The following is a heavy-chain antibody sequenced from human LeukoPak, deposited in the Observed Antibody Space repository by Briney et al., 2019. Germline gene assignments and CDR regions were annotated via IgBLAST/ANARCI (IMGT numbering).Heavy chain of an antibody. V-gene: IGHV4-30-4*01. Sequence: SQTLSLTCTVSSGSISSGDYYWSWIRQPPGRGLEWIGYIYYSGSTYYNPSLKSRVTISVDTSKNQFSLKLSSVTAADTAVYYCAREVGREPEYYYYYGMDVWGQGTTVTVSS. J-gene: IGHJ6*02. CDR3: AREVGREPEYYYYYGMDV. CDR2: IYYSGST. CDR1: SGSISSGDYY. D-gene: IGHD2-15*01.